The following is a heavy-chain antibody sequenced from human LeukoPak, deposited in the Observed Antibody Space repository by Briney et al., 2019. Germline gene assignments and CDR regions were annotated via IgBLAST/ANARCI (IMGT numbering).Heavy chain of an antibody. J-gene: IGHJ5*02. CDR1: GFTFSGSA. CDR3: TRNDYDYVWGSLNP. D-gene: IGHD3-16*01. V-gene: IGHV3-73*01. CDR2: IRSKANSYAT. Sequence: GGSLRLSCAASGFTFSGSAMHWVRQASGKGLEWVGRIRSKANSYATAYAASVKGRLTISRDDSKNTAYLQMNSLKTEDTAVYYCTRNDYDYVWGSLNPWGQGTLVTVSS.